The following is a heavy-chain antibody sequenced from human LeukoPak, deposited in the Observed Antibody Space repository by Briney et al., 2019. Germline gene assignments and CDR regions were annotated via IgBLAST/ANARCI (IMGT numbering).Heavy chain of an antibody. V-gene: IGHV4-34*01. J-gene: IGHJ5*02. CDR2: TYHSGST. D-gene: IGHD6-13*01. CDR3: ARAYSSSWYFNWFDP. CDR1: GGSFSGYY. Sequence: SETLSLTCAVYGGSFSGYYWSWIRQSPGKGLEWIGETYHSGSTNYNSSLKSRVTISLDTSKNQFSLKLSSVTAADTAVYYCARAYSSSWYFNWFDPWGQGTLVTVSS.